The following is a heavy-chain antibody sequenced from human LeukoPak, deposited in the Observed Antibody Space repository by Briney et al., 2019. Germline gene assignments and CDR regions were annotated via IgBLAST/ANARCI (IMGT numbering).Heavy chain of an antibody. CDR3: ARIPKSSIAARQRYYYYYMDV. D-gene: IGHD6-6*01. J-gene: IGHJ6*03. Sequence: GGSLRLSCAASGFTFSRYSMNWVRQAPGKGLEWVSSISSSSSYIYYADSVKGRFTISRDNAKNSLYLQMNSLRAEDTAVYYCARIPKSSIAARQRYYYYYMDVWGKGTTVTVSS. CDR2: ISSSSSYI. CDR1: GFTFSRYS. V-gene: IGHV3-21*01.